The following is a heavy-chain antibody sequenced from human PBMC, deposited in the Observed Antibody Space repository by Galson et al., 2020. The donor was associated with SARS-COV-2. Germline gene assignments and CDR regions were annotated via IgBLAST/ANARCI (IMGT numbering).Heavy chain of an antibody. CDR1: GFTFSDYA. V-gene: IGHV3-23*01. CDR3: ASHTYRPY. D-gene: IGHD2-2*02. Sequence: GESLNLSCAASGFTFSDYAMSWVRQAPGKGLEWVSCISGSAGSTYYADSVKGRFTLSRDNSKNTLYLHMNSLTAEGTAVYYCASHTYRPYWGQGTVVTVSS. J-gene: IGHJ4*02. CDR2: ISGSAGST.